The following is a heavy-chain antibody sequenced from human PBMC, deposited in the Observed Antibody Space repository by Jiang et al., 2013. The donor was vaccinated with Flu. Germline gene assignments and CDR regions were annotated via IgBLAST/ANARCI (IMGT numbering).Heavy chain of an antibody. CDR3: ARDARYYDFWSGYNYYYYYYMDV. J-gene: IGHJ6*03. CDR2: IWYDGSNK. Sequence: AVIWYDGSNKYYADSVKGRFTISRDNSKNTLYLQMNSLRAEDTAVYYCARDARYYDFWSGYNYYYYYYMDVWGKGTTVTVSS. V-gene: IGHV3-33*01. D-gene: IGHD3-3*01.